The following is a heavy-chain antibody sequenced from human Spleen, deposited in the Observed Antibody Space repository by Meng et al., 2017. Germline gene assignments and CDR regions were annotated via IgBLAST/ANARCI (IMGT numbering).Heavy chain of an antibody. V-gene: IGHV3-15*02. Sequence: ELQLMDMGVASVRLCGSLRLSCAASGFPFSTAWMTWVRQAPGKGLEWIGRMKSNVDGGTVDYAAAVKGRFFISRDDSENTFYLQMNSLKTEDTAVYYCSGHVDYWGHGTLVTVSS. CDR1: GFPFSTAW. J-gene: IGHJ4*01. CDR3: SGHVDY. CDR2: MKSNVDGGTV.